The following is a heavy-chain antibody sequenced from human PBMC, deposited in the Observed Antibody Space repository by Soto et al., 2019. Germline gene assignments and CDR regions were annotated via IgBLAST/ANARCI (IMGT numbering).Heavy chain of an antibody. CDR3: ARGGPSSKWLDP. J-gene: IGHJ5*02. CDR1: GGTISSGGYS. CDR2: IYHSGST. Sequence: SETLSLTCAVSGGTISSGGYSWSWIRQPPGKGLEWIGYIYHSGSTYYNPSLKSRVTISVDTSKNQFSLKLTSLTATDTAVYYCARGGPSSKWLDPWGQGTLVTVSS. V-gene: IGHV4-30-2*01.